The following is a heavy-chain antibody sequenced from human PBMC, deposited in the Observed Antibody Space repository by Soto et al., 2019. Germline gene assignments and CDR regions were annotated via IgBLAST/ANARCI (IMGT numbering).Heavy chain of an antibody. Sequence: QVQLQESGPGLVKPSQTLSLTCTVSGGSISSGGYYWSWIRQHPGKGLEWIGCIYYSGSTYYNPSLKRRGTLALDPSKNQFSLKLSSVTAADTAVYYCARDLVGSSRWLNPFDPWGQGTLVTVSS. CDR3: ARDLVGSSRWLNPFDP. CDR2: IYYSGST. CDR1: GGSISSGGYY. D-gene: IGHD6-13*01. V-gene: IGHV4-31*03. J-gene: IGHJ5*02.